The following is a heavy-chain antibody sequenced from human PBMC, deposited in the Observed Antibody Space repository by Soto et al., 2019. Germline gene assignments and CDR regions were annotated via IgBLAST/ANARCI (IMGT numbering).Heavy chain of an antibody. D-gene: IGHD2-21*02. V-gene: IGHV3-30-3*01. Sequence: GGSLRLSCAASGFTFSSYAMHWVRQAPGKGLEWVAVISYDGSNKYYADSVKGRFTISRDNSKNRLYLQMNSLRAEDTAVYYCARALHSDLLAYCGGDCYPTGYFQHWGQGTLVTVSS. CDR2: ISYDGSNK. CDR3: ARALHSDLLAYCGGDCYPTGYFQH. J-gene: IGHJ1*01. CDR1: GFTFSSYA.